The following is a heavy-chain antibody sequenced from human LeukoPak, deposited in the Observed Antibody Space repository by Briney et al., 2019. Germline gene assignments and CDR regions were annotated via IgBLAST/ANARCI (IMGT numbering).Heavy chain of an antibody. CDR3: ANIMVDRSVSHGGD. V-gene: IGHV3-23*01. CDR1: GFTFSSYA. D-gene: IGHD3-22*01. CDR2: ISGSGGST. Sequence: PGGSLRLSCAASGFTFSSYAMSWVRQAPGKGLEWVSAISGSGGSTYYADSVKGRFTISRDNSKNTLYLQMNSLRAEDTAVYYCANIMVDRSVSHGGDWGQGTLVTVSS. J-gene: IGHJ4*02.